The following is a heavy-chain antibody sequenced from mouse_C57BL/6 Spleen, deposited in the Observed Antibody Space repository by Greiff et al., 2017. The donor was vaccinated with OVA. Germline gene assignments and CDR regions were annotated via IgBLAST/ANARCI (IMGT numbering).Heavy chain of an antibody. V-gene: IGHV5-9-1*02. CDR3: TRDPPLYYYAMDY. CDR1: GFTFSSYA. CDR2: ISSGGDYI. J-gene: IGHJ4*01. Sequence: EVHLVESGEGLVKPGGSLKLSCAASGFTFSSYAMSWVRQTPEKRLEWVAYISSGGDYIYYADTVKGRFTISRDNARNTLYLQMSSLKSEDTAMYYCTRDPPLYYYAMDYWGQGTSVTVSS.